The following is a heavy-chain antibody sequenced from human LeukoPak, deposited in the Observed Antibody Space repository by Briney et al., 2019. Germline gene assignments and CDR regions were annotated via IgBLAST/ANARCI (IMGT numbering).Heavy chain of an antibody. CDR2: IIPIFGTA. Sequence: SVKVSCKASGYTFTSYAISWVRQAPGQGLEWMGGIIPIFGTANYAQKFQGRVTITADESTSTAYMEPSSLRSEDTAVYYCARERGRLTMILAGDAFDIWGQGTMVTVSS. J-gene: IGHJ3*02. V-gene: IGHV1-69*13. CDR3: ARERGRLTMILAGDAFDI. D-gene: IGHD3-22*01. CDR1: GYTFTSYA.